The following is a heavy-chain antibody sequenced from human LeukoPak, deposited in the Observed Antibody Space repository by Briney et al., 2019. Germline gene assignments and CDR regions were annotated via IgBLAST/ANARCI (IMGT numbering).Heavy chain of an antibody. CDR3: ASRGCSSTSCYNYYYYYMDV. CDR1: GYTFTGYY. J-gene: IGHJ6*03. V-gene: IGHV1-2*02. D-gene: IGHD2-2*02. Sequence: ASVKLSCKASGYTFTGYYMHWVRQAPGQGLEWMGWINPNSGGTNYAQKFQGRVTMTRDTSISTAYMELSRLRSDDTAVYYCASRGCSSTSCYNYYYYYMDVWGKGTTVTVSS. CDR2: INPNSGGT.